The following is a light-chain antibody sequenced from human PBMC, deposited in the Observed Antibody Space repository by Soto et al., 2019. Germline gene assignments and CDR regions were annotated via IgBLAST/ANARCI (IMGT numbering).Light chain of an antibody. CDR1: QTVSSTY. CDR2: GTS. V-gene: IGKV3-20*01. Sequence: EIALTQSRGTLSLSPGERATRACRTSQTVSSTYLAWYQQKRGQAPRLLIYGTSNRATGIPDRFSGSGSGTDFTLTISSLEPEDFAVYHCQLYGSSPLYSFAQGTELEIK. J-gene: IGKJ2*01. CDR3: QLYGSSPLYS.